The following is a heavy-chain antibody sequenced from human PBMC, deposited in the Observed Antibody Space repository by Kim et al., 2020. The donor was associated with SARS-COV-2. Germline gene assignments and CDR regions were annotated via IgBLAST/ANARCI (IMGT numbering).Heavy chain of an antibody. CDR3: ARGYGSGSPYGMDV. D-gene: IGHD3-10*01. J-gene: IGHJ6*02. V-gene: IGHV4-30-2*01. Sequence: NPSLKSRVTISVDRSKTQFSLKLGSVTAADTAVYYCARGYGSGSPYGMDVWGQGTTVTVSS.